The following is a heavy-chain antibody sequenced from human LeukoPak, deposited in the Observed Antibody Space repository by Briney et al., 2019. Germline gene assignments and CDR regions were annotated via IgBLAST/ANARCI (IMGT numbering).Heavy chain of an antibody. V-gene: IGHV3-21*01. D-gene: IGHD3-22*01. J-gene: IGHJ4*02. CDR2: ISSSSSYI. Sequence: GGSLRLSCAASGSTFSSYSMYWVHQAPGKGLEWVSSISSSSSYIYYADSVKGRFTISRENAKNSLYLQMNSLRAEDTAVYYCAVYYYDSSGYYGEVDYWGQGTLVTVSS. CDR3: AVYYYDSSGYYGEVDY. CDR1: GSTFSSYS.